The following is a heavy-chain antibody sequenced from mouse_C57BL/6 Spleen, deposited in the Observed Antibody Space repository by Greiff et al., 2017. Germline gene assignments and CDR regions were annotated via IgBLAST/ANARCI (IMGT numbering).Heavy chain of an antibody. Sequence: VQLQQPGAELVMPGASVKLSCKASGYTFTSYWMHWVKQRPGQGLEWIGEIDPSDSYTNYNQKFKGKSTLTVEKSSSTAYMQLSSLTSEDSAVYYCALITTVVGYAMDYWGQGTSVTVSS. CDR2: IDPSDSYT. V-gene: IGHV1-69*01. J-gene: IGHJ4*01. D-gene: IGHD1-1*01. CDR1: GYTFTSYW. CDR3: ALITTVVGYAMDY.